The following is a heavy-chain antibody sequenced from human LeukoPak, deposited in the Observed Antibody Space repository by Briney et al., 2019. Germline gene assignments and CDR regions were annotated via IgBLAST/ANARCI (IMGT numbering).Heavy chain of an antibody. CDR3: ARTYSSWSDAGFDP. D-gene: IGHD6-6*01. CDR1: AGSTSSSSSN. Sequence: PETPSLACTVAAGSTSSSSSNCGWLRPPPGTGLEWSGSIDYGGSTYYNSSLKSRVTISVDTSKNQFYLKLSSVTAADTAVYYCARTYSSWSDAGFDPWGQGTLVIVSA. V-gene: IGHV4-39*01. J-gene: IGHJ5*02. CDR2: IDYGGST.